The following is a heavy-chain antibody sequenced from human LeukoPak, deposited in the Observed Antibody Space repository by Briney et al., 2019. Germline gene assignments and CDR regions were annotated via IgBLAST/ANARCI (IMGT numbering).Heavy chain of an antibody. J-gene: IGHJ5*02. Sequence: PGGSLRLSCAASGFTFSSYGMHWVRQAPGKGLEWVAVIWYDGSNKYYADSVKGRFTISRDNSKNTLYLQMNSLRAEDTAMYYCAKKYYDILTGYYIDWFDPWGQGTLVTVSS. CDR1: GFTFSSYG. CDR3: AKKYYDILTGYYIDWFDP. CDR2: IWYDGSNK. D-gene: IGHD3-9*01. V-gene: IGHV3-33*06.